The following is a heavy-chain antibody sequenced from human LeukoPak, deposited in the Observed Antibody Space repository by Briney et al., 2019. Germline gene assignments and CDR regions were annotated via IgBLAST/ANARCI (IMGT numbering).Heavy chain of an antibody. CDR1: GYTFTSYG. D-gene: IGHD3-16*01. CDR3: ARGRLRLGLPGFDY. V-gene: IGHV1-18*01. CDR2: ISAYNGNT. Sequence: ASVKVSCKASGYTFTSYGISWVRQAPGQGLEWMGWISAYNGNTNYAQKLQGRVTITTDESTSTAYMELSSLRSEDTAVYYCARGRLRLGLPGFDYWGQGTLVTVSS. J-gene: IGHJ4*02.